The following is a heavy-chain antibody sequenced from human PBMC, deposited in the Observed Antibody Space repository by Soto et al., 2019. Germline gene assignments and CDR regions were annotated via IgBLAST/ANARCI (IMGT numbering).Heavy chain of an antibody. CDR1: GFTFSSYG. Sequence: QVQLVESGGGVVQPGRSLRLSCAASGFTFSSYGMHWVRQAPGKGLEWVAVISYDGSNKYYADSVKGRFTISRDNSKNTLYLQMNSLRAEDTAVYYCAKQLYDFWSGEYYFYYWGQGTLVTVSS. CDR2: ISYDGSNK. CDR3: AKQLYDFWSGEYYFYY. V-gene: IGHV3-30*18. J-gene: IGHJ4*02. D-gene: IGHD3-3*01.